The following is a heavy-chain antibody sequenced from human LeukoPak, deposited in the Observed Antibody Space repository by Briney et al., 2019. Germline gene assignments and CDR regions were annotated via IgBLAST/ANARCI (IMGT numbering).Heavy chain of an antibody. CDR1: GFIVNNNY. V-gene: IGHV3-53*01. CDR2: IYSDGTT. J-gene: IGHJ4*02. D-gene: IGHD3-10*01. CDR3: ARAKLLWFGELPKREKSFDY. Sequence: GGSLRLSCAASGFIVNNNYMSWVRQAPGKGLEWVSGIYSDGTTYYADSVRGRFTISRDNSNNTLYLQMNSLRAEDTAVYYCARAKLLWFGELPKREKSFDYWGQGTLVTVSS.